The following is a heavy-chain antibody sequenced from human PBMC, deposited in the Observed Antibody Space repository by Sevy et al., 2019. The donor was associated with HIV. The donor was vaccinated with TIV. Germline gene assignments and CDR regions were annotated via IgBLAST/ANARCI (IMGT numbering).Heavy chain of an antibody. Sequence: GGSLRLSCAASGLTFSSYAMSWVRQAPGKGLEWVSGISGSGGSTYYADSVKGRFTISRDNSKNTLYLQMNGLRAEDTAVYYCAKSGRVYYYYMDVWGKGTTVTVSS. J-gene: IGHJ6*03. D-gene: IGHD1-26*01. CDR2: ISGSGGST. V-gene: IGHV3-23*01. CDR1: GLTFSSYA. CDR3: AKSGRVYYYYMDV.